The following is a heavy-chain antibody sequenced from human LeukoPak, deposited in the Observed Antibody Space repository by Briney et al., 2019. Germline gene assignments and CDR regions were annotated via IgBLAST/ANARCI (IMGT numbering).Heavy chain of an antibody. CDR2: INPNSGGT. Sequence: GASVKVSCKASEYIFTGYYMHWVRQAPGQGLEWMGWINPNSGGTNYAQKFQGRVTMTRDTSISTAYMELSRLRSDDTAVYYCAFSEYSSSSSHYWGQGTLVTVSS. CDR1: EYIFTGYY. J-gene: IGHJ4*02. V-gene: IGHV1-2*02. D-gene: IGHD6-6*01. CDR3: AFSEYSSSSSHY.